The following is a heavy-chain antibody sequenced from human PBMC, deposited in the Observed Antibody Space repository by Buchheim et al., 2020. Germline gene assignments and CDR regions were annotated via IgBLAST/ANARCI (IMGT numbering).Heavy chain of an antibody. CDR2: IKEDGSEK. D-gene: IGHD3-10*01. J-gene: IGHJ4*02. V-gene: IGHV3-7*01. CDR1: GFSFSRYW. CDR3: AREYYGTNEFDY. Sequence: EVQLVESGGGLVQPGGSLRLSCAASGFSFSRYWMSWVRQAPGKGLEWVANIKEDGSEKFHVDSVKGRFTISRDNAKNSLFLPMNSLRVEDTAIYYCAREYYGTNEFDYGGQGTL.